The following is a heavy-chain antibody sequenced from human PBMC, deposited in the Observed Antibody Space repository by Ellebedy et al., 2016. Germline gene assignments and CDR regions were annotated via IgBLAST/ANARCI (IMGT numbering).Heavy chain of an antibody. CDR2: MYYSGST. CDR3: ARGPIVVIGTGFDY. Sequence: SETLSLTCSVSGGSISTYYWSWIRQPPGKGLEWIGCMYYSGSTNYNPSLKSRVTISVDTSKNQLSLNINSVTAADTAVYYCARGPIVVIGTGFDYWGQGTPVTVSS. D-gene: IGHD2-2*01. J-gene: IGHJ4*02. CDR1: GGSISTYY. V-gene: IGHV4-59*01.